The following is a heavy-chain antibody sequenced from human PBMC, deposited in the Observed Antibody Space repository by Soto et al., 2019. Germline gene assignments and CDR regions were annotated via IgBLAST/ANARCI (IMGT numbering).Heavy chain of an antibody. CDR1: GDSVSSNSAA. CDR3: ARGRIVGATPYYYYYYMDV. J-gene: IGHJ6*03. D-gene: IGHD1-26*01. Sequence: SQTLSLTCAISGDSVSSNSAAWNWIRQSPSRGLEWLGRTYYRSKWKNDYAVSMKSRITINPDTSKNQFSLQLNSVTPEDTAVYYCARGRIVGATPYYYYYYMDVWGKGTTVTVSS. V-gene: IGHV6-1*01. CDR2: TYYRSKWKN.